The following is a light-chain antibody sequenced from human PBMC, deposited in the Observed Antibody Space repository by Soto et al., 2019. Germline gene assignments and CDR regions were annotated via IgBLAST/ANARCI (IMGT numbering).Light chain of an antibody. J-gene: IGKJ1*01. Sequence: ELVLTQSPGTLSLSPGERATLSCRTSQTVRNNYLAWYQHKPGQSPRLLIYGASARATGIPDRFSGGGSGAEYTLTISSLQSEDFAVYYCQQYDKWPRTFGQGTKVDIK. V-gene: IGKV3-15*01. CDR3: QQYDKWPRT. CDR1: QTVRNN. CDR2: GAS.